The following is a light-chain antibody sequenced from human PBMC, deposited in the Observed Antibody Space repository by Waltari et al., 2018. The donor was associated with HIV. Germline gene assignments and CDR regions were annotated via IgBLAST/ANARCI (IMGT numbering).Light chain of an antibody. CDR3: QQYNNWPHS. Sequence: DIVLTQSPGTLSLSPGQRATLSCRASLSVRSNYLAWYQQKPGQAPRLLIYGASTRATGIPDRFSGSGSGTEFTLTISSLQSEDFAVYYCQQYNNWPHSFGQGTKLEIK. J-gene: IGKJ2*03. CDR1: LSVRSN. CDR2: GAS. V-gene: IGKV3D-15*01.